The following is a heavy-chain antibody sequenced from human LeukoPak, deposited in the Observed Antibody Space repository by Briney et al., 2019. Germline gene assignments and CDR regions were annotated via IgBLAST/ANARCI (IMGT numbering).Heavy chain of an antibody. CDR2: IYYSGST. V-gene: IGHV4-59*08. J-gene: IGHJ3*02. D-gene: IGHD3-3*01. CDR3: ARHPRTTYYDFWSGYSDAFDI. CDR1: GGSISSYY. Sequence: SETLSLTCAVYGGSISSYYWSWIRQPPGKGLEWIGYIYYSGSTNYNPSLKSRVTISVDTSKNQFSLKLSSVTAADTAVYYCARHPRTTYYDFWSGYSDAFDIWGQGTMVTVSS.